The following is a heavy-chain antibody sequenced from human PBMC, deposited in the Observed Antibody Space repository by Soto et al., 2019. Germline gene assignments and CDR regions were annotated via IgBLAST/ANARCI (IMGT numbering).Heavy chain of an antibody. CDR1: GGTFSSYA. V-gene: IGHV1-69*06. D-gene: IGHD5-18*01. J-gene: IGHJ5*02. CDR2: IIPIFGTA. CDR3: ARDVDTAIPQFDP. Sequence: SVKVSCKASGGTFSSYAISWVRQAPGQGLEWMGGIIPIFGTANYAQKFQGRVTITADKSTSTAYMELSSLRSEDTAVYYCARDVDTAIPQFDPWGQGTLVTVSS.